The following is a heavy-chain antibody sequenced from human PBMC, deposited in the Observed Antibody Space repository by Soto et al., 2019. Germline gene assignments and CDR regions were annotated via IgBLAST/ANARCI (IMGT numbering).Heavy chain of an antibody. V-gene: IGHV4-59*01. J-gene: IGHJ3*02. CDR2: IYYSGST. D-gene: IGHD5-18*01. Sequence: PSETLSLTCTVSGGSISSYYWSWIRQPPGKGLEWIGYIYYSGSTKYNPSLKSRVSISVDTSKNQFSLKLSSVTAADTAVYFCARRYGYGTFDIWGQGTMVT. CDR3: ARRYGYGTFDI. CDR1: GGSISSYY.